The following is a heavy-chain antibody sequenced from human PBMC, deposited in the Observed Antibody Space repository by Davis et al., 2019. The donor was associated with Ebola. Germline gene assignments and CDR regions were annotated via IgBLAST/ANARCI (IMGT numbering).Heavy chain of an antibody. CDR3: ARDDILTDYSYAFDA. Sequence: PGGSLRLSCAASRFTFSSYVMHWVRQAPGKGLEWVAVISYDGSNKYYADSVKGRFTISRDNSKNTLFLQMNSLRAEDTALYYCARDDILTDYSYAFDAWGQGTMVTVSS. V-gene: IGHV3-30-3*01. CDR1: RFTFSSYV. J-gene: IGHJ3*01. CDR2: ISYDGSNK. D-gene: IGHD3-9*01.